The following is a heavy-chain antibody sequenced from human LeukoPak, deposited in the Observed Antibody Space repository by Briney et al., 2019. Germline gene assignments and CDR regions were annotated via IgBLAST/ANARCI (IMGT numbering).Heavy chain of an antibody. D-gene: IGHD3-3*01. CDR3: ASIRVLRFLEWPISQHSGAFDI. V-gene: IGHV3-48*01. Sequence: GGSLRLSCAASGFTFSSYSMNWVRQAPGKGLEWVSYISSSSSTIYYADSVKGRFTISRDNAKNSLYLQMNSLRAEDTAVYYCASIRVLRFLEWPISQHSGAFDIWGQGTMVTVSS. CDR2: ISSSSSTI. CDR1: GFTFSSYS. J-gene: IGHJ3*02.